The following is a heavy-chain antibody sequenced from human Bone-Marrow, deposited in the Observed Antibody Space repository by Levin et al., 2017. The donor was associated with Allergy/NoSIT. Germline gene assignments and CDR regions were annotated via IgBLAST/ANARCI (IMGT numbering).Heavy chain of an antibody. CDR2: IWSDGSNE. V-gene: IGHV3-33*01. Sequence: GGSLRLSCAASGFTFRTYGMHWVRQAAGKGLEWVAIIWSDGSNENYADSVKGRFTISRENSKNTLYLQMNGLRVEDTAVYYCGRDRDYSGSGGGLDVWGQGTTVIVSS. CDR3: GRDRDYSGSGGGLDV. J-gene: IGHJ6*02. D-gene: IGHD1-26*01. CDR1: GFTFRTYG.